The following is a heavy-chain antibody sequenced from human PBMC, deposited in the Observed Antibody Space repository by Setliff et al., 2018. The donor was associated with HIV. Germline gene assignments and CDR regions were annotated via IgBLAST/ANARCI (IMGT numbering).Heavy chain of an antibody. Sequence: ASETLSLTCTVSGGSISSGSHYWSWIRQPAGKGLEWIGLIYTSGRTNYNPSLKGRVTISVDRSKNQFSLNLSSVTAADTALYYCASLFHDTSAPWLYYFDYWGQGTLVTVSS. J-gene: IGHJ4*02. CDR1: GGSISSGSHY. V-gene: IGHV4-61*02. CDR3: ASLFHDTSAPWLYYFDY. CDR2: IYTSGRT. D-gene: IGHD3-22*01.